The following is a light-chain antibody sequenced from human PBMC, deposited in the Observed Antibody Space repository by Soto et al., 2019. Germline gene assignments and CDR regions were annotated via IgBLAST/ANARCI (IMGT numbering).Light chain of an antibody. Sequence: QTVVTQSPSASASLGASVKLTCTLSSGHSSYAIAWHQQQPEKGPRYLMKLNSDGSHSKGDGIPDRFSGSSSGAERYLTISSLQSEDEADYYCQTWGTGGVFGGGTK. CDR3: QTWGTGGV. CDR1: SGHSSYA. J-gene: IGLJ3*02. CDR2: LNSDGSH. V-gene: IGLV4-69*01.